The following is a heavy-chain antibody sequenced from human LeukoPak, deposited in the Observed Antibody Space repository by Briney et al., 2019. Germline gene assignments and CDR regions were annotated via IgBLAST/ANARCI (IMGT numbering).Heavy chain of an antibody. CDR1: GFTFSSYG. D-gene: IGHD5-24*01. V-gene: IGHV3-30*18. CDR3: AKDRGDGYTNFDY. Sequence: PGGSLRLSCAASGFTFSSYGMHWVRQAPGKGLEWVAVISYDGSNKYYADSVKGRFTFSRDNSKNTLYLQMNSLTAEDTAVYYCAKDRGDGYTNFDYWGQGTLVTVPS. CDR2: ISYDGSNK. J-gene: IGHJ4*02.